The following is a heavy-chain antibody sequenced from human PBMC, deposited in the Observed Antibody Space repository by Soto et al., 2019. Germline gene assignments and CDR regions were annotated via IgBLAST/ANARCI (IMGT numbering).Heavy chain of an antibody. J-gene: IGHJ6*02. Sequence: QVQLVQSGAEVKKPGASVKVSCKASGYTFTSSGISWVRQAPGQGLEGMGWISAYNGNTNNAQKLQGRVTMTTDTPTSTAYMELRRLRSDDTAVYYCARRGLSSYYYVMDVWGQGTTVTVAS. CDR1: GYTFTSSG. CDR3: ARRGLSSYYYVMDV. CDR2: ISAYNGNT. V-gene: IGHV1-18*01.